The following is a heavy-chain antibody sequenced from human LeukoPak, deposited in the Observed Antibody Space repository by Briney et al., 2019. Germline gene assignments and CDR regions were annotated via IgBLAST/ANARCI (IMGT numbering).Heavy chain of an antibody. J-gene: IGHJ6*03. CDR3: ATEGAMVRGYYYYYMDV. CDR1: GYTFTSYY. D-gene: IGHD3-10*01. CDR2: INPSGGST. V-gene: IGHV1-46*01. Sequence: ASVKVSCKASGYTFTSYYMHWVRQAPGQGLEWMGIINPSGGSTSYAQKFQGRVTMTEDTSTDTAYMELSSLRSEDTAVYYCATEGAMVRGYYYYYMDVWGKGTTVTISS.